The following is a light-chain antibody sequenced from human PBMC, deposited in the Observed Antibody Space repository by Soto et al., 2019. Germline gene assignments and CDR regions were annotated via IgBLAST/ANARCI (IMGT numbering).Light chain of an antibody. CDR3: QTWAGTGFSVV. V-gene: IGLV4-69*01. J-gene: IGLJ2*01. Sequence: QPVLTQSPSASASLGASVKFTCTLSSGHSSYAIARHQQQPEKGPRFLMKLNSDGSHNTGDGIPDRISGSSSGAERYLTISSLQSEDEADYYCQTWAGTGFSVVFGGGTKLTVL. CDR2: LNSDGSH. CDR1: SGHSSYA.